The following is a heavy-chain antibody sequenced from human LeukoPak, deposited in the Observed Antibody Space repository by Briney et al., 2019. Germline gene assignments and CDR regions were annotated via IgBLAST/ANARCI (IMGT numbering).Heavy chain of an antibody. CDR1: GFTFSSYA. Sequence: PGGSLRLSCATSGFTFSSYAMYWLRQAPGKGLEWVAVISGFGIYKYYADSVRGRFTVSRDNSKNTLYLEMNSLRAEDTAVYYCAKGKGGTSLNYCFDYWGQGTPVSVSS. V-gene: IGHV3-30-3*01. D-gene: IGHD1-26*01. CDR3: AKGKGGTSLNYCFDY. J-gene: IGHJ4*02. CDR2: ISGFGIYK.